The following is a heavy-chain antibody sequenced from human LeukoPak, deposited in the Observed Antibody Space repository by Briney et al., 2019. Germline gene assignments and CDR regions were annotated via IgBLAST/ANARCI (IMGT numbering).Heavy chain of an antibody. CDR1: GGTFSSYA. D-gene: IGHD3-3*01. J-gene: IGHJ3*02. CDR3: ARGRTIFGMVTIPDAFDI. Sequence: SVKVSCKASGGTFSSYAISWVRQAPGQGLEWMGGIIPIFGTANYAQKFQGRVTITADESTSTAYMELSSLRSEDTAVYYCARGRTIFGMVTIPDAFDIWGQGTMVTVSS. CDR2: IIPIFGTA. V-gene: IGHV1-69*13.